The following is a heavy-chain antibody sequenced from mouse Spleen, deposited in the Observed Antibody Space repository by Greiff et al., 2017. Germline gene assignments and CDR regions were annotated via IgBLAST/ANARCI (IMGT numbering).Heavy chain of an antibody. D-gene: IGHD1-1*01. V-gene: IGHV1-80*01. CDR1: GYAFSSYW. CDR2: IYPGDGDT. Sequence: VQLQQSGAELVRPGSSVKISCKASGYAFSSYWMNWVKQRPGQGLEWIGQIYPGDGDTNYNGKFKGKATLTADKSSSTAYMQLSSLTSEDSAVYFCASTTVVATDYFDYWGQGTSVTVSS. CDR3: ASTTVVATDYFDY. J-gene: IGHJ4*01.